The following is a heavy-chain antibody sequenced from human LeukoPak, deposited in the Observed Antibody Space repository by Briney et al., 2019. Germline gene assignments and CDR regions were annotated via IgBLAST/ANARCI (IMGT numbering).Heavy chain of an antibody. V-gene: IGHV1-2*02. J-gene: IGHJ6*02. CDR1: GYAFTGYN. CDR3: ARWFTITSGDYDILTSSYHRGMDV. CDR2: INPNSGGT. D-gene: IGHD3-9*01. Sequence: ASVKVSCKASGYAFTGYNMHWVRQAPGQGLEWMGWINPNSGGTNYAQKFHGRVTMTRDMSISTAYMELSRLTSDDTAVYYCARWFTITSGDYDILTSSYHRGMDVWGQGTTVTVSS.